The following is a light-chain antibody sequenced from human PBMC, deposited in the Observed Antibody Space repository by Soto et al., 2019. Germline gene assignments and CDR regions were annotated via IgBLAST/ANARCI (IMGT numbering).Light chain of an antibody. CDR1: SSDVGGYNY. CDR3: SSSTSSSTYV. J-gene: IGLJ1*01. V-gene: IGLV2-14*01. CDR2: EVS. Sequence: QSALTQPASVSGSPGQSITISCTGTSSDVGGYNYVSWYQQHPGKAPKLMIYEVSTRPSGVSNRFSGSKSGNTASLTISGLHSEDEADYYCSSSTSSSTYVFGTGTKLTVL.